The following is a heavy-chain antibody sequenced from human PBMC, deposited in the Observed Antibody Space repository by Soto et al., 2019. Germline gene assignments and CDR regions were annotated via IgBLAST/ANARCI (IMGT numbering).Heavy chain of an antibody. CDR2: IYWDDDK. CDR1: GFSLSTSGVG. J-gene: IGHJ3*02. CDR3: ARPHRLAGTPSEAFDI. V-gene: IGHV2-5*02. Sequence: QITLKESGPTLVKPTQTLTLTCTFSGFSLSTSGVGVGWIRQPPGKALEWLALIYWDDDKRYSPSLKSRLTITKDTSKNQVVLTMTNMDPVDTATYYCARPHRLAGTPSEAFDIWGQGTMVTVSS. D-gene: IGHD1-1*01.